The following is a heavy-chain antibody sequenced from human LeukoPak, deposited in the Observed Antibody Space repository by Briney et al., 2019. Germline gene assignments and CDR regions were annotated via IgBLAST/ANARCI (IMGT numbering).Heavy chain of an antibody. V-gene: IGHV4-59*08. Sequence: SETLSLTCTVSGGSISSYCWSRIRQPPGKGLEWIGYIYYSGSTNYNPSLKSRVTISVDTSKNQFSLKLSSVTAADTAVYYCARQSRGSYRLDYWGQGTLVTVSS. D-gene: IGHD3-16*02. CDR2: IYYSGST. CDR3: ARQSRGSYRLDY. J-gene: IGHJ4*02. CDR1: GGSISSYC.